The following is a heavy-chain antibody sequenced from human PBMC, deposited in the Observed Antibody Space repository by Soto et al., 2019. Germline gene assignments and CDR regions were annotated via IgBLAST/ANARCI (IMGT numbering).Heavy chain of an antibody. CDR2: INHSGNT. J-gene: IGHJ4*02. Sequence: PTEPPSPTCAVSGPSLGDNYCNGLRQPPGRRLEWIGEINHSGNTNYNPSLRSRVTISIDTSKNQLYLNLRSVSAADTHGYYWARGSFYLDYWGQGVLVTVSS. CDR3: ARGSFYLDY. V-gene: IGHV4-34*01. D-gene: IGHD2-2*01. CDR1: GPSLGDNY.